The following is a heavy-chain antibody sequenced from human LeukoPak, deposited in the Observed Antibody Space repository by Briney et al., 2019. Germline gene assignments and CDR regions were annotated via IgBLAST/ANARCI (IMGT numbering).Heavy chain of an antibody. Sequence: KLSETLSLTCTVSGASISSNTYYWVWIRQPPGKGLQWIGSIYYTGSTYYNPSLESRVTMSTDTSKNHFSLKLSSVTAADTAVYYCVAQDIVRMLYAIDQWGQGTLVTVSS. CDR2: IYYTGST. CDR3: VAQDIVRMLYAIDQ. J-gene: IGHJ4*02. CDR1: GASISSNTYY. D-gene: IGHD2-8*01. V-gene: IGHV4-39*02.